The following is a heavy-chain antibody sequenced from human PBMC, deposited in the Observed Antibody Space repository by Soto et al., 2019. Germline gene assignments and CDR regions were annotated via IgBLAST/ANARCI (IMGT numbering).Heavy chain of an antibody. J-gene: IGHJ4*02. D-gene: IGHD6-13*01. Sequence: ASVKVSCKASGYTFTSYGISWVRQAPGQGLEWMGWISAYNGNTNYAQKLQGRVTISLDTSKSQFSLKLSSVTAADSAVYYCARERRVVGGYSSNWYDYFDWWGQGTLVTVSS. CDR1: GYTFTSYG. CDR3: ARERRVVGGYSSNWYDYFDW. CDR2: ISAYNGNT. V-gene: IGHV1-18*01.